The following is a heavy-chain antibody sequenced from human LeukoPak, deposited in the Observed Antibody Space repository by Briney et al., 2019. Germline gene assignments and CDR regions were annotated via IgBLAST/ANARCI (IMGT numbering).Heavy chain of an antibody. CDR3: AREGYYDSSGMYYFDY. CDR2: ISAYIGNT. V-gene: IGHV1-18*01. J-gene: IGHJ4*02. D-gene: IGHD3-22*01. Sequence: ASVKVSCTASGYTFTSYGISWVRQAPGQGLEWMGWISAYIGNTNYAQKLQGRVTMTTDTSTSTAYMELRSLRSDDTAVYYCAREGYYDSSGMYYFDYWGQGTLVTVSS. CDR1: GYTFTSYG.